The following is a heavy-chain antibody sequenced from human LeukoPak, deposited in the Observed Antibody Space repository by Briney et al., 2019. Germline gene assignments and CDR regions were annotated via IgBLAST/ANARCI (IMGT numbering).Heavy chain of an antibody. J-gene: IGHJ5*02. CDR2: IYSGGTT. CDR3: ARGYCSSTSCSPNWFDP. Sequence: PGGSLRLSCAASGFAVSSSYMSWVRQAPGKGLEWVSVIYSGGTTYYADSVKGRFTISRDNSKNTLYLQMNGLRAEGTAVYYCARGYCSSTSCSPNWFDPWGQGTLVTVSS. D-gene: IGHD2-2*01. CDR1: GFAVSSSY. V-gene: IGHV3-66*01.